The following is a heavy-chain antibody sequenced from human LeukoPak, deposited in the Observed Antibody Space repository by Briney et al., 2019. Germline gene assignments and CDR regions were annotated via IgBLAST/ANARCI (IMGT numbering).Heavy chain of an antibody. CDR2: ISSSGSTT. J-gene: IGHJ6*04. V-gene: IGHV3-11*04. CDR3: ASEDFGSGYGVYF. CDR1: GFTFSDYY. Sequence: GGSLRLSCAASGFTFSDYYMSWIRQAPGKGLEWVSYISSSGSTTCYADSVKGRFTISRDNAKNSLYLQMISLRAEDTAVYYCASEDFGSGYGVYFWGKGTTVTVCS. D-gene: IGHD3-3*01.